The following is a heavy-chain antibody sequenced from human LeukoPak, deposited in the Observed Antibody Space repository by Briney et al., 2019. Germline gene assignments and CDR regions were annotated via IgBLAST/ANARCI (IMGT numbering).Heavy chain of an antibody. CDR1: GGSISSSSYY. V-gene: IGHV4-61*02. D-gene: IGHD3-3*01. J-gene: IGHJ4*02. CDR3: ARGPPYDFWSGKNYFDY. CDR2: IYTSGST. Sequence: SETLSLTCTVSGGSISSSSYYWSWIRQPAGKGLEWIGRIYTSGSTNYNPSLKSRVTISVDTSKNQFSLKLSSVTAADTAVYYCARGPPYDFWSGKNYFDYWGQGTLVTVSS.